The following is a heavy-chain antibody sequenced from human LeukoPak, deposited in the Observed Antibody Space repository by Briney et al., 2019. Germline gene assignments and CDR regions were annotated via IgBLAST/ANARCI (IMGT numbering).Heavy chain of an antibody. J-gene: IGHJ1*01. CDR3: AKESRRGYCSSTSCYTYFQH. CDR1: GFTFSSYG. Sequence: PGGSLRLSCAASGFTFSSYGMHWVRQAPGKGLEWVAFIRYDGSNKYYADSVNGRFTISRDNSKNTLYLQMNSLRAEDTAVYYCAKESRRGYCSSTSCYTYFQHWGQGTLVTVSS. D-gene: IGHD2-2*02. V-gene: IGHV3-30*02. CDR2: IRYDGSNK.